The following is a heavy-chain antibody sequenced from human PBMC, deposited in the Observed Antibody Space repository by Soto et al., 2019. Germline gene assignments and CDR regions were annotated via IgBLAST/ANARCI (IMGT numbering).Heavy chain of an antibody. CDR3: ARGNSPLDVY. CDR2: ITSSGGTI. CDR1: GFTFSNYE. V-gene: IGHV3-48*03. D-gene: IGHD2-21*01. J-gene: IGHJ4*02. Sequence: EVQLVESGGGLVQPGGSLRLCCAASGFTFSNYEMNWVRRAPGKGLEWVSYITSSGGTIYYADSVKGRFTISRDNAKNSLYLQINSLRAEDTAVYYCARGNSPLDVYWGQGTLVTVSS.